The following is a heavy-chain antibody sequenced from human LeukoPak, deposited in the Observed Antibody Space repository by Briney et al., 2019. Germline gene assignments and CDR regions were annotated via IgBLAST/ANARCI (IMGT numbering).Heavy chain of an antibody. CDR1: GFTFSSYA. Sequence: GGSLRLSCSASGFTFSSYAMHWVRQAPGKGLEWVAVISYDGSNKYYADSVKGRFTISRDNSKNTLYLQMNSLRAEDTAVYYCARELNSNSIVVVPAATNYYYYGMDVWGQGTTVTVSS. J-gene: IGHJ6*02. CDR2: ISYDGSNK. V-gene: IGHV3-30-3*01. CDR3: ARELNSNSIVVVPAATNYYYYGMDV. D-gene: IGHD2-2*01.